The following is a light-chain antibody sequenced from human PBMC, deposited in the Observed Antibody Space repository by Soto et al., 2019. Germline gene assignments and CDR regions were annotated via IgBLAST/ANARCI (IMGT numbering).Light chain of an antibody. CDR1: SGHSSYA. CDR2: VNSDGSH. J-gene: IGLJ3*02. Sequence: QSVLTQSPSASASLGASVKLTCSLSSGHSSYAIAWHQQQPEKGPRYLMKVNSDGSHTKGDGIPDRFSGSSSGAERYLTISSLQSEDETAYYCQTWGTGIWVFGGGTKLTVL. CDR3: QTWGTGIWV. V-gene: IGLV4-69*01.